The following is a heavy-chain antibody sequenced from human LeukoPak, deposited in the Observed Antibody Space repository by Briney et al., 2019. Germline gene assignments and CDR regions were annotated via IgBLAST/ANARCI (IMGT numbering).Heavy chain of an antibody. J-gene: IGHJ3*02. CDR2: IYHSGST. Sequence: PSETLSLTCTVSGYSISSAYYWGWIRQPPGKGLEWIGSIYHSGSTYYNPSLKSRVTISVDMSKNQVSLKVNSATAADTAVYYCARELAYAFDIWGQGTMVTVSS. CDR1: GYSISSAYY. V-gene: IGHV4-38-2*02. CDR3: ARELAYAFDI.